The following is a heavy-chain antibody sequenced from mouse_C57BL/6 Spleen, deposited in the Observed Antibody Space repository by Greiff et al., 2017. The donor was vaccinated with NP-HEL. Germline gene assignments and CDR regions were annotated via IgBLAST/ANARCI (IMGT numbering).Heavy chain of an antibody. CDR3: ARGDYYGSSLFDY. Sequence: QVQLQQPGTELVKPGASVKLSCKASGYTFTSYWMHWVKQRPGPGLEWIGNINPSNGGTNYNEKFKSKATLTVAKYSSTAYMQLSSLTSEDSAVYYCARGDYYGSSLFDYWGQGTTLTVSS. D-gene: IGHD1-1*01. V-gene: IGHV1-53*01. CDR2: INPSNGGT. J-gene: IGHJ2*01. CDR1: GYTFTSYW.